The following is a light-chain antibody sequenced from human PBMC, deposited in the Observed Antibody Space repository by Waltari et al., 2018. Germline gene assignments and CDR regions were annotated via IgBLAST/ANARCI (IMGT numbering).Light chain of an antibody. CDR2: LGS. CDR3: MQALQSPWT. Sequence: DIVMTQSPLSLPVTPGESASISCRSSQSLLHSNGYNYSDWYLQKPGQSPQLLIYLGSNRASGVPDRFSGSGSGTDFTLKISRVEAEDVGVYYCMQALQSPWTFGQGTKVDIK. J-gene: IGKJ1*01. V-gene: IGKV2-28*01. CDR1: QSLLHSNGYNY.